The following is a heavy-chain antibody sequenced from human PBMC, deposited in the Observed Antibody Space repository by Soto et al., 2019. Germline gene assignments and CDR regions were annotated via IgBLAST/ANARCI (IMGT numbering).Heavy chain of an antibody. J-gene: IGHJ4*02. V-gene: IGHV3-23*01. CDR2: ISGSGGST. D-gene: IGHD6-13*01. Sequence: LRLSCAASGFTFSSYAMSWVRQAQGKGLEWVSAISGSGGSTYYADSVKGRFTISRDNSKNTLYLQMNSQRAEGTAVYYCAKDFGAAAGDYWGQGTLVSVSS. CDR3: AKDFGAAAGDY. CDR1: GFTFSSYA.